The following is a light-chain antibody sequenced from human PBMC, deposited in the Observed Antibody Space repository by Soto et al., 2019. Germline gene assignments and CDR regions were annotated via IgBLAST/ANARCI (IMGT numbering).Light chain of an antibody. V-gene: IGLV2-23*01. J-gene: IGLJ2*01. Sequence: QSALTQPASVSGSPGQSITISCTGTSSDVGSYNLVSWHQQHPGKAPKLMIYEGSKRPSGVSNRFSGSKSGNTASLTISGLQAEDEADYYCCSYAGSSRVFGGGTKLTVL. CDR3: CSYAGSSRV. CDR1: SSDVGSYNL. CDR2: EGS.